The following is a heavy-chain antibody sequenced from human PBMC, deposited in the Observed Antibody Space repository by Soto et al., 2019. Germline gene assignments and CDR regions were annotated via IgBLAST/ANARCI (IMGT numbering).Heavy chain of an antibody. CDR1: GFIFSSYG. Sequence: QVQLVDSGGGVVQPGRSVRLSCAASGFIFSSYGMHWVRQAPGKGLEWVAGIWFDGSNKYYADSVKGRFTISRDNSRNTLYLQMNGLRAEDTAVYYCARDAKSVETTGGFDYWGQGTLVTVPS. CDR2: IWFDGSNK. D-gene: IGHD1-26*01. J-gene: IGHJ4*02. CDR3: ARDAKSVETTGGFDY. V-gene: IGHV3-33*01.